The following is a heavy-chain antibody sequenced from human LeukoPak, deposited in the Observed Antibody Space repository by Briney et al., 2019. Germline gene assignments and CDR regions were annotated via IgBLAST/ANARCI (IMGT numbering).Heavy chain of an antibody. CDR3: ARAVCSGGDCYHFDH. Sequence: SETLSPTCTVSGASISSNYWSWIRQPAGKGLEWIGRLFTGGNTNYNPSLKSRVTMSIDTSKNQFSLKLNSVTAADTAVYYCARAVCSGGDCYHFDHWGQGTLVTVSS. V-gene: IGHV4-4*07. CDR1: GASISSNY. D-gene: IGHD2-15*01. CDR2: LFTGGNT. J-gene: IGHJ4*02.